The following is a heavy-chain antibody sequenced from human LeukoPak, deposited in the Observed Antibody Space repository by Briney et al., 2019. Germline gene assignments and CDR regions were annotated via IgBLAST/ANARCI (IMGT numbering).Heavy chain of an antibody. D-gene: IGHD3-16*01. CDR1: GGSISSSSYY. J-gene: IGHJ4*02. V-gene: IGHV4-39*01. Sequence: SETLSLTCTVSGGSISSSSYYWGWIRQPPGKGLEWIGSIYYSGSTNYNPSLKSRVTISVDTSKNQFSLKLSSVTAADTAVYYCARQDVITFGGATADFDYWGQGTLVTVSS. CDR2: IYYSGST. CDR3: ARQDVITFGGATADFDY.